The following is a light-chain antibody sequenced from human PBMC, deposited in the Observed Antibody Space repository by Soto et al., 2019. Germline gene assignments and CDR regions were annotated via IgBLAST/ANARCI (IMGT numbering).Light chain of an antibody. CDR2: DAS. CDR3: QHYNAYPVT. V-gene: IGKV1-5*01. Sequence: DIQMTQSPSTLSAFAGDRVTVTCRASQGISGQLAWYQQRPGKAPKLLITDASNLNAGVPSRFSGSGCGTEFTLTISSLQPDDIATYYCQHYNAYPVTFGGGTKVDIK. CDR1: QGISGQ. J-gene: IGKJ4*01.